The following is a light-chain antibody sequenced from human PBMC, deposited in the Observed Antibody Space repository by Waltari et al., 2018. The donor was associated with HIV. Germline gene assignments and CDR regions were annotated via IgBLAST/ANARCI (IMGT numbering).Light chain of an antibody. V-gene: IGLV2-23*02. Sequence: QSALTKPASVSGSPGQSITISCTGTSSDVGSYHLVSWYQQHPGKAPKLMIYEVSKRPAGVSKRFSGAKSGNTASLTISGLQAEDEADYYGCSYAGSSTLKVFGTGTKVTVL. CDR3: CSYAGSSTLKV. J-gene: IGLJ1*01. CDR2: EVS. CDR1: SSDVGSYHL.